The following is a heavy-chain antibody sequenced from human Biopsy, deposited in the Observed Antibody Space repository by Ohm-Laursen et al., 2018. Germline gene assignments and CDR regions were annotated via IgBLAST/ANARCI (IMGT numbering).Heavy chain of an antibody. J-gene: IGHJ4*02. CDR1: GGSFSGYY. CDR2: INHSGST. V-gene: IGHV4-34*01. CDR3: ARGRLRAVARFDY. D-gene: IGHD6-19*01. Sequence: SETLSLTCAVYGGSFSGYYWSWIRQPPGKGLEWIGEINHSGSTNYNPSLKSRVIISVDTTKNQFSLMLSFVTAADTAVYYCARGRLRAVARFDYWGQGTLVTVSS.